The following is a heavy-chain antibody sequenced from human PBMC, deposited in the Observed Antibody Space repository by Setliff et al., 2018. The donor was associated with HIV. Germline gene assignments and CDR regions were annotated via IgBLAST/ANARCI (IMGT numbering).Heavy chain of an antibody. V-gene: IGHV3-15*01. J-gene: IGHJ4*02. CDR1: GFSFSGAW. D-gene: IGHD2-15*01. CDR2: IKSGGTA. CDR3: TADLPDSAPYCFDY. Sequence: GGSLRLSCAASGFSFSGAWMRWVRQAPGKGLEWVAQIKSGGTADYAAPVKGRFTISRDDSKNAVSLQMDSLKTEDTAVYYCTADLPDSAPYCFDYWGQGALVTVSS.